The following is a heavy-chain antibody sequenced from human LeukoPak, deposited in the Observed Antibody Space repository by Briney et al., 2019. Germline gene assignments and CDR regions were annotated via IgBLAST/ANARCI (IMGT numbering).Heavy chain of an antibody. J-gene: IGHJ6*03. CDR3: ARASRYCSSTSCYTHYYYMDV. D-gene: IGHD2-2*02. CDR2: ISSGSRYM. V-gene: IGHV3-21*01. Sequence: PGGSLRPSCAASGFTFSTYSMNWVRQAPGKGLEWVSSISSGSRYMYYADSVKGRFTISRDNAKNSLYLLMNSLRAEDTAVYYCARASRYCSSTSCYTHYYYMDVWGKGTTVTVSS. CDR1: GFTFSTYS.